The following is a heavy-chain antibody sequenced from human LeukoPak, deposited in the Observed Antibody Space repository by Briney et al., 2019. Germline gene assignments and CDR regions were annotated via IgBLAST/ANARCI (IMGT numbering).Heavy chain of an antibody. J-gene: IGHJ1*01. Sequence: GESLKISCKGSGYSFTSYWIGWVRQMPGKGLEWMGIIYPGDSDTRYSPSFQGQVTISADKSISTAYLQWSSLKASDTAMYYCARSDIVVVPAAIWYFQHWGQGTLVTVSS. CDR2: IYPGDSDT. V-gene: IGHV5-51*01. CDR3: ARSDIVVVPAAIWYFQH. D-gene: IGHD2-2*01. CDR1: GYSFTSYW.